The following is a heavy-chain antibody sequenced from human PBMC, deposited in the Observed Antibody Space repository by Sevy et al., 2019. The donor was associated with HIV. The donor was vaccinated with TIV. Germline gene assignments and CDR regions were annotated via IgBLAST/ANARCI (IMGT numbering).Heavy chain of an antibody. J-gene: IGHJ4*02. D-gene: IGHD3-10*01. V-gene: IGHV4-39*01. CDR2: IFFSGST. Sequence: SETLSLTCTVSGVSISSSSYDWGWIRQPPGKGLEWIASIFFSGSTYYNPSLQSRVTISVDTSKNQFSLKLNSVTAADTALYYCARQGGLVDRAFDYWGQGTLVTVSS. CDR3: ARQGGLVDRAFDY. CDR1: GVSISSSSYD.